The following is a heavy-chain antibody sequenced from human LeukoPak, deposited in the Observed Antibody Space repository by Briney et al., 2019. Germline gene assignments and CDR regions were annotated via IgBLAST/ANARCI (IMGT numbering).Heavy chain of an antibody. CDR2: IEHSGST. V-gene: IGHV4-59*01. D-gene: IGHD6-13*01. CDR3: ARVSAAGMDFHYGMDV. Sequence: NTSETLSLTCAVSGDSISIYYWSWIRQPPGKGLEWIGYIEHSGSTSYNPSLKSRVTISIDTSKNHFSLNMRSVTAADTAVYYCARVSAAGMDFHYGMDVWGQGTTVLVSS. CDR1: GDSISIYY. J-gene: IGHJ6*02.